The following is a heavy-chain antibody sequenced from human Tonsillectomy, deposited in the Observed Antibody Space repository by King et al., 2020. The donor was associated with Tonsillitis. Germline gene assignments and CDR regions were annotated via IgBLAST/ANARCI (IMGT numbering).Heavy chain of an antibody. CDR1: GGSISSYY. V-gene: IGHV4-59*01. CDR2: IYYSGST. Sequence: QLQESVPGLVKPSETLSLTCTVSGGSISSYYWSWIRQPPGKGLEWIGYIYYSGSTNYNPSLKSRVTISVDTSKNQFSLKLSSVTAADTAVYYCTSRAEWFDPWGQGTLVTVSP. J-gene: IGHJ5*02. CDR3: TSRAEWFDP.